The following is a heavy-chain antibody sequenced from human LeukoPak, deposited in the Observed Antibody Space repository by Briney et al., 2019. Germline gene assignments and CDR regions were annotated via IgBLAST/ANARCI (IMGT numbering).Heavy chain of an antibody. Sequence: GGSLRLSCAASGFTFSSYAMSWVRQAPGKGLEWVSAISGSGGSTYYADSVKGRFTISRDNSKNTLYLQMNSLRAEDTAVYYCAAGYYVLNSSGYVEYFQHWGQGTLVTVSS. D-gene: IGHD3-22*01. CDR3: AAGYYVLNSSGYVEYFQH. J-gene: IGHJ1*01. CDR2: ISGSGGST. CDR1: GFTFSSYA. V-gene: IGHV3-23*01.